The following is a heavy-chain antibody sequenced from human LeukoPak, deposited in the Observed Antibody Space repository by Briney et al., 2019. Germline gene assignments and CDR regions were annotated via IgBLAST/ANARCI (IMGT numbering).Heavy chain of an antibody. CDR1: GFIFGNYA. CDR3: AGDRFKLRYFDL. CDR2: INSDGSST. Sequence: GRSLRLSCAASGFIFGNYAMHWVRQAPGKGLVWVSRINSDGSSTSYADSVKGRFTISRDNAKNTLYLQMNSLRAEDTAVYYCAGDRFKLRYFDLWGQGTLVTASS. V-gene: IGHV3-74*01. D-gene: IGHD3-9*01. J-gene: IGHJ4*02.